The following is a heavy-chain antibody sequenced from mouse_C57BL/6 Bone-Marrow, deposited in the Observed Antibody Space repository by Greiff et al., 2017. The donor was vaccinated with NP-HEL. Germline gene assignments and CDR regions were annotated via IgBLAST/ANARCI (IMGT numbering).Heavy chain of an antibody. CDR2: IDPSDSET. Sequence: QVQLKQPGAELVRPGSSVKLSCKASGYTFTSYWMHWVKQRPIQGLEWIGNIDPSDSETHYNQKFKDKATLTVDKSSSTAYMQLSSLTSEDSAVYYCARSSYYGNYVLYYYAMDYWGQGTSVTVSS. D-gene: IGHD2-1*01. CDR1: GYTFTSYW. J-gene: IGHJ4*01. CDR3: ARSSYYGNYVLYYYAMDY. V-gene: IGHV1-52*01.